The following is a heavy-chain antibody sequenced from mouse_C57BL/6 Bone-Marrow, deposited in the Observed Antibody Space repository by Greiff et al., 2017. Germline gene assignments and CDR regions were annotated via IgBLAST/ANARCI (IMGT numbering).Heavy chain of an antibody. Sequence: VQLQQSGAELVRPGASVKLSCTASGFNIKDDYMHWVKQRPEQGLEWIGWIDPENGDTEYASKFQGKATIAADTSSNTAYLQLSSLTSEDTAVYYCTPHYYAMDDWGQGTSVTVSS. CDR3: TPHYYAMDD. CDR1: GFNIKDDY. J-gene: IGHJ4*01. V-gene: IGHV14-4*01. CDR2: IDPENGDT.